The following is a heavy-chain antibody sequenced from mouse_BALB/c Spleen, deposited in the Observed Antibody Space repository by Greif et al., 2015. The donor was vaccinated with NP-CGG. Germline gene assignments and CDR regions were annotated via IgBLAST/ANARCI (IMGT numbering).Heavy chain of an antibody. CDR3: ARDINFDEIYWFFDV. CDR2: IRNKAKGYTT. CDR1: GFTFTDYY. Sequence: EVQLVESGGGLIQPGGSLRLSCATSGFTFTDYYMSWVRQPPGKALEWLGFIRNKAKGYTTEYGASVQGRFTISRDNSQSVLYLQMNTLRADVSATYYCARDINFDEIYWFFDVWGAGTTVTVSS. J-gene: IGHJ1*01. V-gene: IGHV7-3*02.